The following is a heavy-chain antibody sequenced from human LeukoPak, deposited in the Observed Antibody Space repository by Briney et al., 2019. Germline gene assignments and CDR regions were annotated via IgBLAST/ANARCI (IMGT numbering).Heavy chain of an antibody. CDR1: GGSISNYY. Sequence: SETLSLTCTVSGGSISNYYWSWIRQPPGKGLEWIGYIYYSGSTNYNPSLYSRVTLSVDASKNQFSLNLTSVTAADTAVYYCARQGEQYGGNSWFDPWGQGTLVTVSS. V-gene: IGHV4-59*01. D-gene: IGHD4-23*01. J-gene: IGHJ5*02. CDR2: IYYSGST. CDR3: ARQGEQYGGNSWFDP.